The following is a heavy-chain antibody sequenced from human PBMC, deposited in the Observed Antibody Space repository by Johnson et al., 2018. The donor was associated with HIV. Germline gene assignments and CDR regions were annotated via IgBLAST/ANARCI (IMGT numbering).Heavy chain of an antibody. V-gene: IGHV3-9*01. CDR3: AKDVAPITAHDIFDF. J-gene: IGHJ3*01. D-gene: IGHD3-22*01. CDR1: GFTFDTYA. CDR2: ISWNGVSV. Sequence: EVQLVESGGGVVQPGRSLRLSCTASGFTFDTYAMHWVRQVPGKGLEWVSRISWNGVSVAYSVSVKGRFTISRDNAKNSLFLQMSILRDEDTAFYYCAKDVAPITAHDIFDFGGQGTMVTVST.